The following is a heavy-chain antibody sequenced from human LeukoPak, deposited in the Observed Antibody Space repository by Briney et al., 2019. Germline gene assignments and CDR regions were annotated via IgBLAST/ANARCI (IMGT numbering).Heavy chain of an antibody. CDR3: ARDRGPGVLDI. V-gene: IGHV4-30-4*07. D-gene: IGHD3-3*01. J-gene: IGHJ3*02. Sequence: TSETLSLTCGVSGGSISSNSYSWTWIRQPPGKALEWIGYIYYSGSAYYNPSLKSQFTISVDTSKNQFSLKLSSVTAADTAVYYCARDRGPGVLDIWGQGTMVAVSS. CDR2: IYYSGSA. CDR1: GGSISSNSYS.